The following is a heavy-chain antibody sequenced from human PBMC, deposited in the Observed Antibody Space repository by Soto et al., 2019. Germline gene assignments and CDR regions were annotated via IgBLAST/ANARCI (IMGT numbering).Heavy chain of an antibody. V-gene: IGHV1-3*01. CDR2: IIAGNGNT. J-gene: IGHJ4*02. D-gene: IGHD2-15*01. CDR3: ARGPGGPDGPGDY. CDR1: GYSLSSNA. Sequence: ASVKVSCKTSGYSLSSNAIHWVRQAPGQRLEWMGWIIAGNGNTKYSQKFQGRVTITRDTSASTAYMELSSLRSEDTAVYYCARGPGGPDGPGDYWGQGTLVTVSS.